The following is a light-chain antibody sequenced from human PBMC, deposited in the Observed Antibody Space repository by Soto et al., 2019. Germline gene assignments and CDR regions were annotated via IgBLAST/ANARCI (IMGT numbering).Light chain of an antibody. CDR3: QQYSDFLIS. CDR2: DAS. CDR1: QSISRS. V-gene: IGKV1-5*01. Sequence: DIQMTQSPSTLSASVGDRVTITCRASQSISRSLAWYQQKPGKAPSLLIYDASSLEGGVPSRFSGSGFGTEFTLTITNVQPADFATYLCQQYSDFLISFGPGTTVDFK. J-gene: IGKJ3*01.